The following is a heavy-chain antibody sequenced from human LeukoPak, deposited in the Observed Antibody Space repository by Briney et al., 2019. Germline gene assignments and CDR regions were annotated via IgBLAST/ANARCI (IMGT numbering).Heavy chain of an antibody. J-gene: IGHJ3*02. V-gene: IGHV1-46*01. D-gene: IGHD3-3*01. CDR3: ARDIRFLEWLLPRGDAFDI. Sequence: GASVKVSCKASGYTFTSYYMHWVRQAPGQGLEWMGIIIPSGGSTSYAQKFQGRVTMTRDTSTSTVYMELSSLRSEDTAVYYCARDIRFLEWLLPRGDAFDIWGQGTMVTVSS. CDR1: GYTFTSYY. CDR2: IIPSGGST.